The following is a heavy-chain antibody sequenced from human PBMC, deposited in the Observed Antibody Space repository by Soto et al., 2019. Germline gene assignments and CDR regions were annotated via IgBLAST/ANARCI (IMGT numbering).Heavy chain of an antibody. CDR2: ISWDGGST. V-gene: IGHV3-43*01. CDR1: GFTFDDYT. Sequence: PGGSLRLSCAASGFTFDDYTMHWVRQAPGKGLEWVSLISWDGGSTYYADSVKGRFTVSRDNSKNSLYLQMNSLRTEDTALYYCAKAMVSYYYDSSGYYYFDYWGQGTLVTVSS. CDR3: AKAMVSYYYDSSGYYYFDY. D-gene: IGHD3-22*01. J-gene: IGHJ4*02.